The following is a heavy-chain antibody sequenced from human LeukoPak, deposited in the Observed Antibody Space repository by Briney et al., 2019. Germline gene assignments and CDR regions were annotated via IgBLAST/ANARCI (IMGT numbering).Heavy chain of an antibody. V-gene: IGHV1-8*01. CDR3: ARARHYDSSGYYYDLSWFDP. J-gene: IGHJ5*02. D-gene: IGHD3-22*01. CDR1: GYTFTSYD. CDR2: MNPNSGNT. Sequence: GASVKISCKASGYTFTSYDVHWVRRATGQGLEWMGWMNPNSGNTGYAQKFQGRVTMTRNTSISTAYMELSSLRSEDTAVYYCARARHYDSSGYYYDLSWFDPWGQGTLVTVSS.